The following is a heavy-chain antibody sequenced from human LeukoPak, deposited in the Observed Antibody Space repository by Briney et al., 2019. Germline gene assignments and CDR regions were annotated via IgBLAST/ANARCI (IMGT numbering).Heavy chain of an antibody. CDR3: AKDKTQDIVVVPAAIIFDY. V-gene: IGHV3-23*01. Sequence: GGSLRLSCAASGFTLSSYAMSWVRQAPGKGLEWVSAISGSGGSTYYADSVKGRFTISRDNSKNTLYLQMNSLRAEDTAVYYCAKDKTQDIVVVPAAIIFDYWGQGTLVTVSS. CDR2: ISGSGGST. D-gene: IGHD2-2*01. J-gene: IGHJ4*02. CDR1: GFTLSSYA.